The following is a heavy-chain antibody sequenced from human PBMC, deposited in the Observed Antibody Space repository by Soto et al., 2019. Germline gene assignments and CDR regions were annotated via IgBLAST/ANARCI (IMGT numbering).Heavy chain of an antibody. CDR3: ARDLLAGQQLVIPWFHP. J-gene: IGHJ5*02. Sequence: GGSLRLSCTASGFAFSSFNMNWVRQAPGKGLELVSSIFTRSSQIYYADSVKGRFTISRDDAKNSLFLQMNSLSVEDTAVYYCARDLLAGQQLVIPWFHPWGQGTLVTVSS. CDR1: GFAFSSFN. D-gene: IGHD1-26*01. CDR2: IFTRSSQI. V-gene: IGHV3-21*01.